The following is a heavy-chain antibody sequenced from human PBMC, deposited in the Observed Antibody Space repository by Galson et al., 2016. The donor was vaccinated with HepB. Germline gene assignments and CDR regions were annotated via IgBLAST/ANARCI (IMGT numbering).Heavy chain of an antibody. CDR1: GGSISSGGYY. V-gene: IGHV4-31*03. D-gene: IGHD5-18*01. J-gene: IGHJ4*02. CDR2: IHYSGST. Sequence: TLSLTCTVSGGSISSGGYYWSWIRQHPGKGLEWIGYIHYSGSTYYNPSLESRVSISVDTSKNQFSLRLSSVTAADTAVYYCARDKNERGCRYGHFDYWGQGALVTVFS. CDR3: ARDKNERGCRYGHFDY.